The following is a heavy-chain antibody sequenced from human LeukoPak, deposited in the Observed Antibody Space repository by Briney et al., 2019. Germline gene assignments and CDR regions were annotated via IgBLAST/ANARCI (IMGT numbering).Heavy chain of an antibody. J-gene: IGHJ4*02. CDR2: ISGSGVST. Sequence: GESLRLSCAASGFTFSSYAMSWVRQAPGKGLEWVSAISGSGVSTYYADSVKGRFTVSRDNSKNTLYLQMSSLRAEDTAVYYCAKDERNWNYNLASQTYDWGQGTLVTVSS. CDR3: AKDERNWNYNLASQTYD. CDR1: GFTFSSYA. V-gene: IGHV3-23*01. D-gene: IGHD1-7*01.